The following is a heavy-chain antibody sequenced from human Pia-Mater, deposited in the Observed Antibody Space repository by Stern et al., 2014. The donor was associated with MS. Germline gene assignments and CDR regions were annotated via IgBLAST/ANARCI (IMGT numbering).Heavy chain of an antibody. V-gene: IGHV1-2*02. CDR2: INPNTGGT. Sequence: QLVQSGAEVQKPGASVQVSCKTSGYIFTGYYIHWVRPAPGQGLEWMALINPNTGGTKHAQKFQGRVTMSRDTSISTAYVELSSLTSDDTAVYYCARDQRGITIFGVVTDYYYLGMDVWGQGTTVTVSS. D-gene: IGHD3-3*01. CDR3: ARDQRGITIFGVVTDYYYLGMDV. J-gene: IGHJ6*02. CDR1: GYIFTGYY.